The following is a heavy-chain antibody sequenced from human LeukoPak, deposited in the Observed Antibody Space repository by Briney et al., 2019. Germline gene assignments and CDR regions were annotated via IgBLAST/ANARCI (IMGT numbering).Heavy chain of an antibody. D-gene: IGHD3-22*01. J-gene: IGHJ4*02. CDR2: IYTSGST. Sequence: SETLSLTCTVSGGSISSYYWSWIRQPAGKGLEWIGRIYTSGSTNYNPSLKSRVTMSVDTSKNQFSLKLSSVTAADTAVYYCASTLTYYYDSSGYPLDYWGQGTLVTVSS. CDR3: ASTLTYYYDSSGYPLDY. V-gene: IGHV4-4*07. CDR1: GGSISSYY.